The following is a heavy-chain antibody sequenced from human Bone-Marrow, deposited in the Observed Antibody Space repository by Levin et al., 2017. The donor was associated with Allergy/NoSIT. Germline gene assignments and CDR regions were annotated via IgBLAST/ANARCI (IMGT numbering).Heavy chain of an antibody. Sequence: SQTLSLTCTVSGGSISTSSYYWGWIRQPPGKGLEWIGNIYYSGSTYYSPSLRSRVTISVDTSKNQFSLRLSSVTAADTAVYYCARDEMVHEIQYYYGMDVWGQGTTVTVSS. V-gene: IGHV4-39*07. J-gene: IGHJ6*02. D-gene: IGHD2-8*01. CDR3: ARDEMVHEIQYYYGMDV. CDR2: IYYSGST. CDR1: GGSISTSSYY.